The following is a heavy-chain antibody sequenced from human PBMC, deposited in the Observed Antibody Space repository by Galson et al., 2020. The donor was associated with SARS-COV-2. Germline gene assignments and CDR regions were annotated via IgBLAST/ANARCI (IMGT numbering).Heavy chain of an antibody. V-gene: IGHV3-21*04. CDR2: ISSSGSYI. Sequence: GGSLRLSCEDSGFSFETYTMNWVRQAPGKGLEWVASISSSGSYIYYADSLKGRFTISRDNARRSLFLQMNSLRVDDTGVYYCARSVLVWSGELYYYHGMDVWGRGTTVTVFS. J-gene: IGHJ6*02. D-gene: IGHD3-10*01. CDR3: ARSVLVWSGELYYYHGMDV. CDR1: GFSFETYT.